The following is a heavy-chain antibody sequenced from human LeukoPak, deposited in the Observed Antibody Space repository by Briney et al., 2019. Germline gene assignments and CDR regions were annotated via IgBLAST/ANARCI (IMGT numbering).Heavy chain of an antibody. J-gene: IGHJ4*02. CDR1: GFTFSSYD. CDR3: ARGSNWNYIDY. V-gene: IGHV3-13*01. CDR2: IGTAGGT. D-gene: IGHD1-7*01. Sequence: PGGSLRLSCAASGFTFSSYDMHWVRQATGKGLEWVSAIGTAGGTYYPGSVKGRFTISRENAKNSLYLQMNSPRAGDTAVYYCARGSNWNYIDYWGQGTLVTVSS.